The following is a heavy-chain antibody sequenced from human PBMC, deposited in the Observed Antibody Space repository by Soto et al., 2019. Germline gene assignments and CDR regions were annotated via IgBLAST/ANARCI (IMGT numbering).Heavy chain of an antibody. J-gene: IGHJ4*02. CDR3: ARVSPGDYDSSGYDFDY. V-gene: IGHV3-53*04. CDR2: IYSGGST. CDR1: EFAVSSNY. D-gene: IGHD3-22*01. Sequence: PGGSLRLSFAASEFAVSSNYSSWVRQAPGKGLEWVSVIYSGGSTYYADSVKGRFTISRHNSKNTLYLQMNSLRAEDTAVYYCARVSPGDYDSSGYDFDYWGQGTLVTVSS.